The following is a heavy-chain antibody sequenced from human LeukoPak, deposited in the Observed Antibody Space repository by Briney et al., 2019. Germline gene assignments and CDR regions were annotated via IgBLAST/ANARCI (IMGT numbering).Heavy chain of an antibody. CDR2: INPNSGGT. J-gene: IGHJ5*02. CDR3: ARNFGLYYDILTGYYIDP. CDR1: GYTFTGYY. D-gene: IGHD3-9*01. Sequence: ASVKVSCKASGYTFTGYYMHWVRQAPGQGLEWMGWINPNSGGTNYAQKFQGRVTMTRDTSISTAYMELSRLRSDDTAVYYCARNFGLYYDILTGYYIDPWGQGTLVTVSS. V-gene: IGHV1-2*02.